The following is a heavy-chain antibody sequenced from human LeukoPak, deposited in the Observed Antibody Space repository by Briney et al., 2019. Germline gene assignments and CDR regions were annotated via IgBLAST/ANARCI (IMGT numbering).Heavy chain of an antibody. CDR2: ISGSGDST. CDR3: AREDTGNYYFDF. D-gene: IGHD1-26*01. CDR1: GFTFSSYA. Sequence: PGGSLRLSCAASGFTFSSYAMSWVRQAPGKGLEWVSAISGSGDSTYYADSVKGRFTISRDNSKNTLSLQMNSLRAEDTAVYYCAREDTGNYYFDFWGQGTLVTVSS. V-gene: IGHV3-23*01. J-gene: IGHJ4*02.